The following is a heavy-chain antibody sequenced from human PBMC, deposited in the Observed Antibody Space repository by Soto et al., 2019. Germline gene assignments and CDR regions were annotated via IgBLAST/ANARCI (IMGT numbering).Heavy chain of an antibody. Sequence: GGSLRLSCAASGFIFTTYDMTWVRQAPGKGLEWVGRIKSKTDGGATEYAAPVRGSFTISRDDSKNTVYLQMNSLKTEDTAVYYCTTGRSPITWSQGTLVTVSS. CDR2: IKSKTDGGAT. J-gene: IGHJ5*02. D-gene: IGHD1-20*01. CDR1: GFIFTTYD. V-gene: IGHV3-15*01. CDR3: TTGRSPIT.